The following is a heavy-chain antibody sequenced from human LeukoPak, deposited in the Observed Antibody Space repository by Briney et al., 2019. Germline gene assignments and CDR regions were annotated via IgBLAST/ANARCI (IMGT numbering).Heavy chain of an antibody. D-gene: IGHD2-15*01. J-gene: IGHJ5*02. Sequence: PSETLSLTCNVSGGSISDTSYYWGWIRQPPGKGLEWIGSIYHTETTYYSPSLKSRVTISVHTSKNQFSLKLSSVTAADTAVYYCARQECNGGSCYSRAIWFDPWGQGTLVTVSS. CDR3: ARQECNGGSCYSRAIWFDP. CDR1: GGSISDTSYY. CDR2: IYHTETT. V-gene: IGHV4-39*01.